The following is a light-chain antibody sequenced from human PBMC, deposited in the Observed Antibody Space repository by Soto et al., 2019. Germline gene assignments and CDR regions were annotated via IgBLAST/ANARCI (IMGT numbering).Light chain of an antibody. J-gene: IGLJ1*01. CDR2: EDS. Sequence: QSVLTQPPSASGSPGQSVTISCTGTSSDVGGYNYVSWYQQQPGKAPKLMIYEDSKRPAGVRYRFSGSESGNTAALTGSGFQAEDEAYYDGSSDAVSPVVFGTGTKLTVL. CDR1: SSDVGGYNY. V-gene: IGLV2-8*01. CDR3: SSDAVSPVV.